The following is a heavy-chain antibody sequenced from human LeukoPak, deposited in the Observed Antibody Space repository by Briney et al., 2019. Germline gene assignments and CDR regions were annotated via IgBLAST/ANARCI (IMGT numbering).Heavy chain of an antibody. V-gene: IGHV3-30-3*01. CDR1: GFTFSSYA. Sequence: GRSLRLSCAASGFTFSSYAMHWVRQAPGKGLEWVAVISYDGSNKYYADPVKGRFTISRDNSKNTLYLQMNSLRAEDTAVYYCARDQSYDSSGSWLQHWGQGTLVTVSS. J-gene: IGHJ1*01. D-gene: IGHD3-22*01. CDR2: ISYDGSNK. CDR3: ARDQSYDSSGSWLQH.